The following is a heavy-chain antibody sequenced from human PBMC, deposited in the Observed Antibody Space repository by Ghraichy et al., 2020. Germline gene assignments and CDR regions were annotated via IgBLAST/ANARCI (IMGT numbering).Heavy chain of an antibody. CDR2: MNPNSGNT. V-gene: IGHV1-8*01. Sequence: ASVKVSCKASGYTFTSYDINWVRQATGQGLEWMGWMNPNSGNTGYAQKFQGRVTMTRNTSISTAYMELSSLRSEDTAVYYCASIRDSIAAANDAFDIWGQGTMVTVSS. CDR1: GYTFTSYD. CDR3: ASIRDSIAAANDAFDI. J-gene: IGHJ3*02. D-gene: IGHD6-13*01.